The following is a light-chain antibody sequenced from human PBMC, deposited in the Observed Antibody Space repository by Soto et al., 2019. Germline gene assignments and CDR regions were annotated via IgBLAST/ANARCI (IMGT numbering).Light chain of an antibody. CDR1: QGISSY. V-gene: IGKV1-39*01. Sequence: IQLTQSPSSLSASVGDRVTITCRASQGISSYLAWYQQKSGKAPKLLIYNGSTLQSGVPSRFSGSGSGTEYSLTISSLQPEDFAVYYCQQSYSMPWTFGQGTKVDIK. CDR2: NGS. J-gene: IGKJ1*01. CDR3: QQSYSMPWT.